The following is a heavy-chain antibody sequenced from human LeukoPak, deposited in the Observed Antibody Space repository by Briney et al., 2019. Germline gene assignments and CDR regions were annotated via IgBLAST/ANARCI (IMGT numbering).Heavy chain of an antibody. V-gene: IGHV3-7*02. Sequence: GGSLTLSCEASELPFSSFWMSWVRQAPGKGLEWVADIKADGSEKRYVDSVKGRFTISRDNSKNTLYLQMNSLRVEDTAVYYCAKNPPTVSGWGQGTLVTVSS. J-gene: IGHJ4*02. CDR3: AKNPPTVSG. D-gene: IGHD4-17*01. CDR1: ELPFSSFW. CDR2: IKADGSEK.